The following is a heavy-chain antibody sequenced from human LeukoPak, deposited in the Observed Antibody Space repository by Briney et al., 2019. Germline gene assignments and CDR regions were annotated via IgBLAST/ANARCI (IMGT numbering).Heavy chain of an antibody. CDR2: IYSSGTT. D-gene: IGHD3-22*01. V-gene: IGHV4-31*02. Sequence: SETLSLTCSVSGGSISSGGNYWSWIRQTPGKGLEWIGYIYSSGTTDYNPSLRGRLSISIDTSENQFSLRLSSVTAADTAVYYCARQYYYDISGRIFYYYAMDAWGPGIMVTVSS. J-gene: IGHJ6*02. CDR3: ARQYYYDISGRIFYYYAMDA. CDR1: GGSISSGGNY.